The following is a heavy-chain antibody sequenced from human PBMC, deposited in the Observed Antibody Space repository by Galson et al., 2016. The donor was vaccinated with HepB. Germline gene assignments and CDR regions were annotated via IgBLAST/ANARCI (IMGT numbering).Heavy chain of an antibody. CDR1: GFPFSSYG. D-gene: IGHD1-26*01. CDR3: AKDPRRILGGTVVGDYYNYYMDV. CDR2: ISYVGTNI. V-gene: IGHV3-30*18. J-gene: IGHJ6*03. Sequence: SLRLSCAASSGFPFSSYGLHWVRQAPGKALEWVAVISYVGTNIFYADSVKGRFTISRDNSKNTLYLQMNSLRREGTAVYYCAKDPRRILGGTVVGDYYNYYMDVWGKGTTVIVSS.